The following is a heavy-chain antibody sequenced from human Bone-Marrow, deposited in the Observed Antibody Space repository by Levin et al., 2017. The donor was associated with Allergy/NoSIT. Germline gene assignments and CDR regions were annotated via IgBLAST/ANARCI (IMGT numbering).Heavy chain of an antibody. V-gene: IGHV4-31*03. CDR3: AKAGTYGGRLDI. J-gene: IGHJ3*02. Sequence: PSETLSLTCTVSGGSISSGGDYWTWVRQYPGTGLEWMGYIHSTGNPYYNPSLRGRITISLDASKNRFSLKLDSATAADTALYFCAKAGTYGGRLDIWGRGTAVTVSS. D-gene: IGHD1-14*01. CDR2: IHSTGNP. CDR1: GGSISSGGDY.